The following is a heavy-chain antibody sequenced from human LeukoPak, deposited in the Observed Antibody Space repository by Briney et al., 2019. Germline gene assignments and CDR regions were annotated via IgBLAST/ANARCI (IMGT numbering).Heavy chain of an antibody. CDR1: GSIISGNW. CDR3: TRELQLSSRIPPDQWLPIRVYYYYMDV. D-gene: IGHD3-22*01. CDR2: IRSKAYGGTT. V-gene: IGHV3-49*04. Sequence: GSIISGNWWSWVRQAPGKGLEWVGFIRSKAYGGTTEYAASVKGRFTISRDDSKSIAYLQMNSLKTEDTAVYYCTRELQLSSRIPPDQWLPIRVYYYYMDVWGKGTTVTVSS. J-gene: IGHJ6*03.